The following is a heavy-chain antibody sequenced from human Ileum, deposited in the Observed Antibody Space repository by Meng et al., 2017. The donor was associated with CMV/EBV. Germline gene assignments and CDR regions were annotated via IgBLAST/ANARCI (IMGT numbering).Heavy chain of an antibody. CDR3: VHRKDYSGNWNGGSVDF. Sequence: SLPSSPVGVVWIRQTTGKALEWIAFIYWDYDKRYSPYLKSRLTIAKDAPRNQMVLTMTNMGPADTATYHCVHRKDYSGNWNGGSVDFWGQGALVTVS. CDR2: IYWDYDK. CDR1: SLPSSPVG. V-gene: IGHV2-5*02. D-gene: IGHD1-1*01. J-gene: IGHJ4*02.